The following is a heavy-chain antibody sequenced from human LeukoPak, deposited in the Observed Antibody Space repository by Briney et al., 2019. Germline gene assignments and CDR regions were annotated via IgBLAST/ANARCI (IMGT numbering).Heavy chain of an antibody. CDR3: ARDGTGSGGIDY. CDR1: GFTFSSYE. J-gene: IGHJ4*02. CDR2: ISSSGSTI. D-gene: IGHD2-15*01. V-gene: IGHV3-48*03. Sequence: GGSLRLSCAASGFTFSSYEMNWVRQAPGKGLEWASYISSSGSTIYYADSVKGRFTISRDNAKNSLYLQMNSLRAEDTAAYYCARDGTGSGGIDYWGQGTLVTVSS.